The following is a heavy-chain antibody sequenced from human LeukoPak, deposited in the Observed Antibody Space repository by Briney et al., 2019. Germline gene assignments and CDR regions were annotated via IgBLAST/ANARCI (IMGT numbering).Heavy chain of an antibody. Sequence: GGSLTLSCAACGFSFKDDWMSWVRQAPGKGREWVGRIFSKSEGGTTDYGAPAKGRFTISRDDSKNTVYLQMNSLKSEDTAVYYCTTDPRDWGQGTLVTVSS. CDR2: IFSKSEGGTT. CDR3: TTDPRD. J-gene: IGHJ4*02. CDR1: GFSFKDDW. D-gene: IGHD3-10*01. V-gene: IGHV3-15*01.